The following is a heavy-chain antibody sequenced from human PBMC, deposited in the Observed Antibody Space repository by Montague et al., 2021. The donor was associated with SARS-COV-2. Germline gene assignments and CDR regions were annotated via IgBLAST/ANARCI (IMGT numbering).Heavy chain of an antibody. V-gene: IGHV6-1*01. J-gene: IGHJ4*02. CDR3: TRAVRGVQDY. CDR1: GDSVSSNSVS. Sequence: CAISGDSVSSNSVSWNWIRQSPSRGLEWLGRTYYRSKWSNEYALSVKSRITITPDTSKNQLSLQLTSVTPEDTAVYYCTRAVRGVQDYWGQGGLVTVSS. D-gene: IGHD3-10*01. CDR2: TYYRSKWSN.